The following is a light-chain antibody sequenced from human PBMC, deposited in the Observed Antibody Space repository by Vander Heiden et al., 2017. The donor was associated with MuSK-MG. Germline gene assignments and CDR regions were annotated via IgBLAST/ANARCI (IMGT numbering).Light chain of an antibody. CDR3: QQRSNWL. V-gene: IGKV3-11*01. CDR2: DAS. J-gene: IGKJ2*01. Sequence: EIVLTQSPATLSLSPGERATLSCRASQSVSGYLAWDQQKPGQAPRLLIYDASNRDTGIQARFSGSGSGTDFTLTSSSRETEDFAVYYGQQRSNWLFGHRTKLEI. CDR1: QSVSGY.